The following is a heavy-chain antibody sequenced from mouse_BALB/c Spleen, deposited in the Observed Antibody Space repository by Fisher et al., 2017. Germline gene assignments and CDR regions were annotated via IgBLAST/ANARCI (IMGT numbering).Heavy chain of an antibody. J-gene: IGHJ4*01. V-gene: IGHV5-9-1*01. Sequence: GRFTISRDNAKNTLYLQMTSLRSEDTAMYYCAMIYAMDYWGQGTSVTVSS. CDR3: AMIYAMDY. D-gene: IGHD2-3*01.